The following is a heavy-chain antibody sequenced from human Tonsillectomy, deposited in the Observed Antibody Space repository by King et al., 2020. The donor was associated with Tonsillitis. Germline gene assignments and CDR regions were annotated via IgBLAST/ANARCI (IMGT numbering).Heavy chain of an antibody. V-gene: IGHV3-15*01. Sequence: VQLVESGGGLVKPGGSLRLSCAASGFTFSNAWMSWVRQAPGKGLEWVGRIKSKTDGGTTDYAAPVKGRFTISRDDSKNTLYLQMNSLKTEDTAVYYCTTELGETGYPGTNWFDPWGQGTLVTVSS. J-gene: IGHJ5*02. CDR1: GFTFSNAW. D-gene: IGHD3-9*01. CDR3: TTELGETGYPGTNWFDP. CDR2: IKSKTDGGTT.